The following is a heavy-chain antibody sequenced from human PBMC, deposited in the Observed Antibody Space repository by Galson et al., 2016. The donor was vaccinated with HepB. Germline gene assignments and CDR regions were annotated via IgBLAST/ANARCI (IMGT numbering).Heavy chain of an antibody. CDR1: GFTFSSYA. CDR2: ISGGGVST. CDR3: AKGRYRGGDCYSSDY. J-gene: IGHJ4*02. D-gene: IGHD2-21*02. Sequence: SLRLSCAASGFTFSSYAMNWVRQAPGKGLQWVSGISGGGVSTHYADSVKGRFTISRDNSKTTLYLQMNSLRAEDTAVYYCAKGRYRGGDCYSSDYWGQGTLVTVSS. V-gene: IGHV3-23*01.